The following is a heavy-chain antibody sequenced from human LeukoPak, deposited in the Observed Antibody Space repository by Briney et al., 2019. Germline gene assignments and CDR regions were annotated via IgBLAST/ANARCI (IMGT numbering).Heavy chain of an antibody. CDR1: GYTFTSYD. Sequence: VASVKVSCKASGYTFTSYDINWVRQATGQGLEWMGWMNPNSGNTGYAQKFQGRVTMTRNTSISTAYMELSSLRSEDTAVYYCARGLPHIGYDFWSGYYTGNYYYGMDVWGQGTTVTVSS. V-gene: IGHV1-8*01. D-gene: IGHD3-3*01. CDR3: ARGLPHIGYDFWSGYYTGNYYYGMDV. CDR2: MNPNSGNT. J-gene: IGHJ6*02.